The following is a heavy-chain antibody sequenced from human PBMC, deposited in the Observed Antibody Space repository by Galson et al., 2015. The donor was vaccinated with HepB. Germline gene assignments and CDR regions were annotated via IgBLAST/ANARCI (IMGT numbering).Heavy chain of an antibody. J-gene: IGHJ3*02. Sequence: SLRLSCAASGLTFSGNWMRWVRQAPGMGLVWVSRINSDGGRTDYADSVRGRFTISRDNAKNTVYLQMNSLGVEDTAVYYCTREMLGLGPIQRDAFDIWGQGTLVTVSS. CDR3: TREMLGLGPIQRDAFDI. CDR1: GLTFSGNW. D-gene: IGHD1-26*01. V-gene: IGHV3-74*01. CDR2: INSDGGRT.